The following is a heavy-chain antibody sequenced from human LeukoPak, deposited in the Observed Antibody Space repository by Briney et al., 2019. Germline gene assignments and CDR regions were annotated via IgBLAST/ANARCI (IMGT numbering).Heavy chain of an antibody. CDR1: GGSISSYY. V-gene: IGHV4-59*01. CDR3: ARLAAGGQAND. Sequence: SETLSLTCTVSGGSISSYYWSWIRQPPGKGLEWTGYIYYSGSTNYNPSLKSRVTISVDTSKKQISLKLSSVTAADTAVYFCARLAAGGQANDWGQGTLVTVSS. D-gene: IGHD6-13*01. J-gene: IGHJ4*02. CDR2: IYYSGST.